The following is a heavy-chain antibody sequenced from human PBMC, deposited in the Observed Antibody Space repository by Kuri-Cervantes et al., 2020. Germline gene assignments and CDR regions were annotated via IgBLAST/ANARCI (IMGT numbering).Heavy chain of an antibody. J-gene: IGHJ5*02. D-gene: IGHD1-26*01. Sequence: SVKVSRKASGFTFTSSAMQWVRQARGQRLEWIGWIVVGSGNTNYAQKFQERVTITRDMSTSTVYMELSSLRSEDTAVYYCAADGSISGSYYNWFDPWGQGTLVTVSS. CDR1: GFTFTSSA. V-gene: IGHV1-58*02. CDR3: AADGSISGSYYNWFDP. CDR2: IVVGSGNT.